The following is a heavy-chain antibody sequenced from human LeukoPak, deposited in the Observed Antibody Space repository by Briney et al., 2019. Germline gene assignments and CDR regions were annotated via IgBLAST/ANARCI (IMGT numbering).Heavy chain of an antibody. J-gene: IGHJ4*02. CDR2: IYYSGTT. CDR1: GGSINSYY. D-gene: IGHD2-15*01. CDR3: ARESPACGGGSCYDY. Sequence: PSETLSLTCTVSGGSINSYYWSWLRQPPGKGLEWIGFIYYSGTTNYNPSLKSRVTISVDTSNNQFSLKLSSVTAADTAVYYCARESPACGGGSCYDYWGQGTLVTVSS. V-gene: IGHV4-59*01.